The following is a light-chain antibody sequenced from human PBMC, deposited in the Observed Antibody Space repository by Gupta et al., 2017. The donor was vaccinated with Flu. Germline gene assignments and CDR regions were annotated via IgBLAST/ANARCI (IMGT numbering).Light chain of an antibody. CDR2: EVS. Sequence: SPLTQPASVSGSPGQSITISCTGTSSDVGGYNYVSWYQQHPGKAPKLMIYEVSNRPSGGANRFSGSKSGNTAALTISGLQAEDEADYYCSSYTSSSTTHVVFGGGTKLTVL. V-gene: IGLV2-14*01. J-gene: IGLJ2*01. CDR1: SSDVGGYNY. CDR3: SSYTSSSTTHVV.